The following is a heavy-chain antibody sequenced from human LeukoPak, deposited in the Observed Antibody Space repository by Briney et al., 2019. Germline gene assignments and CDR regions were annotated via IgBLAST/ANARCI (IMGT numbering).Heavy chain of an antibody. CDR3: ARDRGSGGTWSGDWFDP. J-gene: IGHJ5*02. V-gene: IGHV4-4*07. D-gene: IGHD3-10*01. CDR1: GGSISSYY. CDR2: IYTSGST. Sequence: PSETLSLTCTVSGGSISSYYWSWIRQPAGNGLEWIGRIYTSGSTNYNPSLKSRVTMSVDTSKNQFSLKLSSVTAADTAVYCCARDRGSGGTWSGDWFDPWGQGTLVTVSS.